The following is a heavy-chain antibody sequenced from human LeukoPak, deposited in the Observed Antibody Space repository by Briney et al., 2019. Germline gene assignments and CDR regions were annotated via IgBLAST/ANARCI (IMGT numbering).Heavy chain of an antibody. V-gene: IGHV1-3*03. D-gene: IGHD6-13*01. CDR3: ARDGATAGFFGGFDP. Sequence: ASVKVSCKASGYTFTSYAMHWVRRAPGQRLEWMGWINAGNGNTKYSQEFQGRVTITRDTSASTAYMELSSLKSEDMAVYYCARDGATAGFFGGFDPWGQGTLVTVSS. CDR2: INAGNGNT. J-gene: IGHJ5*02. CDR1: GYTFTSYA.